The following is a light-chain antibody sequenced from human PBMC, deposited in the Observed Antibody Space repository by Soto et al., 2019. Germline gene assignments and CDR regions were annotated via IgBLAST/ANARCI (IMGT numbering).Light chain of an antibody. V-gene: IGLV2-14*03. CDR3: SSHSSSSTLVV. J-gene: IGLJ2*01. CDR1: SSDVGGYNY. CDR2: DVN. Sequence: QSVLSQPASMSGSPGQSITISCTGTSSDVGGYNYVSWYRQYPGKAPKLIIYDVNNRPSEVSNRFSGSKSGNTASLTISGLQAEDEADYYCSSHSSSSTLVVFGGGTKQTVL.